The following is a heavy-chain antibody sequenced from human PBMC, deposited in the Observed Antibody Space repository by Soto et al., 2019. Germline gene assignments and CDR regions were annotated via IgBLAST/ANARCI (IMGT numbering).Heavy chain of an antibody. Sequence: SQTRSLACTVAGESICRKRQYWGWIRQTPGKGLQWIGQINHSGSANYNPSLKSRVTISVHTSNSQFSLELSSVTAADTAVYYCARGLITGGQYSGGWYYFDSWGQGTQVTV. D-gene: IGHD6-19*01. V-gene: IGHV4-39*07. J-gene: IGHJ4*02. CDR2: INHSGSA. CDR1: GESICRKRQY. CDR3: ARGLITGGQYSGGWYYFDS.